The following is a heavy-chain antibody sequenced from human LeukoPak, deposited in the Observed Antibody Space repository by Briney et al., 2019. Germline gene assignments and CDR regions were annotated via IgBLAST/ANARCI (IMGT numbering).Heavy chain of an antibody. CDR1: GFTFSSYA. V-gene: IGHV3-23*01. D-gene: IGHD5-24*01. CDR3: AKGDGYNSLGY. CDR2: ISGSGGST. J-gene: IGHJ4*02. Sequence: GGSLGLSCAASGFTFSSYAMSWVRQAPGKGLEWVSAISGSGGSTYYADSVKGRFTISRDNSKNTLYLQMNSLRAEDTAVYYCAKGDGYNSLGYWGQGTLVTVSS.